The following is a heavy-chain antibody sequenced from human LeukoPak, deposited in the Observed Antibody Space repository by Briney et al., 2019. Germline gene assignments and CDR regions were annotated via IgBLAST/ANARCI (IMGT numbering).Heavy chain of an antibody. J-gene: IGHJ4*02. CDR2: IYYSGST. Sequence: SETVSHTCTVSGGSISSNGYYWDWIRQPPGKGLEWIGSIYYSGSTYYNPSLTSRVTISVDTSKNQFSLKLSSVTAADTAVYYCARLLRWVYYFDSWGQGTLVTVSA. CDR3: ARLLRWVYYFDS. D-gene: IGHD2-21*01. CDR1: GGSISSNGYY. V-gene: IGHV4-39*01.